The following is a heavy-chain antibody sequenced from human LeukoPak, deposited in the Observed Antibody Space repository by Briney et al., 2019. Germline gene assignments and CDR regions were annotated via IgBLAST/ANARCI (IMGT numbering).Heavy chain of an antibody. V-gene: IGHV4-39*01. CDR3: ASVDTNTGHDY. CDR2: IYYSGST. CDR1: GGSISSSAYY. Sequence: SETLSLTCTVSGGSISSSAYYWGWIRQPPGKGLEWIGSIYYSGSTYYNPSLKSRVTISVDTSKNQFSLRLSSVTAADTAVYYCASVDTNTGHDYWGQGTLVTVSS. D-gene: IGHD5-18*01. J-gene: IGHJ4*02.